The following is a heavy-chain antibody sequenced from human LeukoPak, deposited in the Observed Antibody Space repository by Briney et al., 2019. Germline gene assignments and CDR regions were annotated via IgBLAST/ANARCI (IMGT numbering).Heavy chain of an antibody. CDR3: AGHTMVRGAIVDAFDI. CDR1: GGSISSYY. D-gene: IGHD3-10*01. V-gene: IGHV3-21*01. J-gene: IGHJ3*02. CDR2: ISSSSSYI. Sequence: ETLSLTCTVSGGSISSYYWSWIRQAPGKGLEWVSSISSSSSYIYYADSVKGRFTISRDNAKNSLYLQMNSLRAEDTAVYYCAGHTMVRGAIVDAFDIWGQGTMVTVSS.